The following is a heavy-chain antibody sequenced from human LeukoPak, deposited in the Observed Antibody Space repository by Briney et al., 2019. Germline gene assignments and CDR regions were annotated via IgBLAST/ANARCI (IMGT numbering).Heavy chain of an antibody. V-gene: IGHV4-59*01. CDR2: IYYSGST. CDR1: GGSISSYY. D-gene: IGHD3-22*01. Sequence: PSETLSLTCTVSGGSISSYYWSWIRQPPGKELEWIGYIYYSGSTNYNPSLKSRVTISVDTSKNQFSLKLNSVTAADTAVYYCAGGGDSGGYYYPMFDYWGQGTLVTVSS. J-gene: IGHJ4*02. CDR3: AGGGDSGGYYYPMFDY.